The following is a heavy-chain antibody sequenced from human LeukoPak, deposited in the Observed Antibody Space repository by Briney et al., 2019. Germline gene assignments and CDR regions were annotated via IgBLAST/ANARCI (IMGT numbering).Heavy chain of an antibody. J-gene: IGHJ5*02. D-gene: IGHD2-2*01. CDR2: ISTFNGNT. CDR3: ARGSTSRETNWFDP. CDR1: GYTFTSYG. Sequence: ASVKVSCKASGYTFTSYGISWVRQAPGQGLEWMGWISTFNGNTHYAQKFQGRVTMTTDTSTGTVYLDLRSLRSDDTAVYYCARGSTSRETNWFDPWGQGTLVTVSS. V-gene: IGHV1-18*01.